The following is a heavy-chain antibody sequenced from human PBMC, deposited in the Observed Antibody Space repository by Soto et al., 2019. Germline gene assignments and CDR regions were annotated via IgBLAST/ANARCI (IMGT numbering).Heavy chain of an antibody. V-gene: IGHV4-61*01. Sequence: TSETLSLTCTVSGGSVSRSSYYWSWIRQPPGKGLEWIGYIYYSGTTNYNPSLKSQVTISVDTSKNQFSLNLSSVTAADTAVYYCAREWYSSTILFDYWGQGTLVTVSS. CDR1: GGSVSRSSYY. D-gene: IGHD6-13*01. J-gene: IGHJ4*02. CDR2: IYYSGTT. CDR3: AREWYSSTILFDY.